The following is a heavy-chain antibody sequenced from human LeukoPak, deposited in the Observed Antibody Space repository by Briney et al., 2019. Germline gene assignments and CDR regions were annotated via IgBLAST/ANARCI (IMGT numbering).Heavy chain of an antibody. V-gene: IGHV2-70*11. CDR2: IDWDDDK. Sequence: SGPTLVNPTQTLTLTCTFSGFSLSTSGMCVSWIRQPPGKALEWLARIDWDDDKYYSTSLKTRLTISKDTSKNQVVLTMTNMDPVDTATYYCARYLQWQGTVGFDYWGQGTLVTVSS. CDR1: GFSLSTSGMC. J-gene: IGHJ4*02. CDR3: ARYLQWQGTVGFDY. D-gene: IGHD6-19*01.